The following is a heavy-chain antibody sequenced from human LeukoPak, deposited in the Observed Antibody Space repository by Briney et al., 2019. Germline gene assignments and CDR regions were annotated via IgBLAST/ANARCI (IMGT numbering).Heavy chain of an antibody. Sequence: SETLSLTCAVYGGSFSGYYWSWIRQPPGKGLEWIGEINHSGSTNYNPSLKSRVTISVDTSKNQFSLKLSSVTAADTAVYYCARRRPAPRMHHYYYGMDVWGKGTTVTVSS. V-gene: IGHV4-34*01. CDR3: ARRRPAPRMHHYYYGMDV. J-gene: IGHJ6*04. CDR1: GGSFSGYY. CDR2: INHSGST.